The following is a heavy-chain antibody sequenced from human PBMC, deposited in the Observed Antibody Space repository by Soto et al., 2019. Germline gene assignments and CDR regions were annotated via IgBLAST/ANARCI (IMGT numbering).Heavy chain of an antibody. Sequence: QVQLLQSEAEVKKPGSSVTVSCKASGGTFSSYTISWVRQAPGQGLEWMGGIIPIFGTANYAQKFQGRVTITADESTSTAYMELSSLRSEDTAVYYCARGNHRWLQLWYFDLWGRGTLVTVSS. CDR1: GGTFSSYT. J-gene: IGHJ2*01. CDR2: IIPIFGTA. CDR3: ARGNHRWLQLWYFDL. V-gene: IGHV1-69*12. D-gene: IGHD5-12*01.